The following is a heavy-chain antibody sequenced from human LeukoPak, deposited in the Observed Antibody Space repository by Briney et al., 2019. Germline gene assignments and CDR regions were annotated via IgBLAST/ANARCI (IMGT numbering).Heavy chain of an antibody. J-gene: IGHJ6*03. Sequence: GASVKVSCKASGYTFTGYYIHWVRQAPGQGLEWMGWINPNSGGTKYAQKFQGTVTMTRDMSISTAYIELNSLRSDDTAVYYCARDRYSTLHTYYYFYYMDVWGKGTTVTVSS. CDR3: ARDRYSTLHTYYYFYYMDV. V-gene: IGHV1-2*02. D-gene: IGHD6-13*01. CDR1: GYTFTGYY. CDR2: INPNSGGT.